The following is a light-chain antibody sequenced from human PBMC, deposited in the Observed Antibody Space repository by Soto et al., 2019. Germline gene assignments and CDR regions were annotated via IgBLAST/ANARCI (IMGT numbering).Light chain of an antibody. J-gene: IGKJ1*01. CDR2: KAS. Sequence: IQMTQSPSTLSASVGDRVTITCRASQTILNWLAGYQQKRGKAPKLXIYKASTLDSAVPSRFSGSGSGIEFTLTISGLQHEDFSTVYYQQYNSYSQTFGQGTKVDIK. V-gene: IGKV1-5*03. CDR1: QTILNW. CDR3: QQYNSYSQT.